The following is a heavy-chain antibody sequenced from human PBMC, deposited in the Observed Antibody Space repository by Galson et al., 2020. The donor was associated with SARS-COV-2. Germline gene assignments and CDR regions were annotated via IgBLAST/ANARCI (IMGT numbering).Heavy chain of an antibody. J-gene: IGHJ5*02. Sequence: GESLKISCAASGFTFSSYGMHWVRQAPGKGLEWVAVISYDGSNKYYADSVKGRFTISRDNSKNTLYLQMNSLRAEDTAVYYCAREEVGAINWFDPWGQGTLLTVSS. V-gene: IGHV3-30*19. CDR3: AREEVGAINWFDP. CDR2: ISYDGSNK. CDR1: GFTFSSYG. D-gene: IGHD1-26*01.